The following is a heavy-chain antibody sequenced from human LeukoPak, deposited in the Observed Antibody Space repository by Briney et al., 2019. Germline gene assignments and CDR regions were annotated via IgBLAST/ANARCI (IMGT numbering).Heavy chain of an antibody. Sequence: SETLSLTCTGSGGSVSSGSYYWSWIRQPPGKGLEWIGYIYYSGSTNYNPSLKSRVTISVDTSKNQFSLKLSSVTAADTAVYYFASTLYDSSGYYYWGQGTLVTVSS. J-gene: IGHJ4*02. V-gene: IGHV4-61*01. D-gene: IGHD3-22*01. CDR3: ASTLYDSSGYYY. CDR1: GGSVSSGSYY. CDR2: IYYSGST.